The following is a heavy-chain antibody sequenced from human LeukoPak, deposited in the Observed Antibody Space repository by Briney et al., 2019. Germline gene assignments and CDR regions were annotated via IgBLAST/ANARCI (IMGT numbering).Heavy chain of an antibody. V-gene: IGHV4-34*01. J-gene: IGHJ4*02. CDR2: INHSGST. Sequence: SETLSLTCAVYGVSFSGYYWSWIRQPPGKGLEWIGEINHSGSTNYNPSLKSRVTISVDTSKNQFSLKLSSVTAADTAVYYCARGGYSGYDSYDYWGQGTLVTVSS. CDR3: ARGGYSGYDSYDY. CDR1: GVSFSGYY. D-gene: IGHD5-12*01.